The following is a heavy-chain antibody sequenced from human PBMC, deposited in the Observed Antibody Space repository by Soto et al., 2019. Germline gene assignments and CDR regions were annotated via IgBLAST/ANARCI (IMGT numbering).Heavy chain of an antibody. CDR2: IYYSGST. CDR3: PRENRKLPWGNGSAP. Sequence: SETLSLTCTVSGGSVSSGSYYWSWIRQPPGKGLEWIGYIYYSGSTNYNPSLKSRVAISVDTSKNQFSLKLSSVTAADTAVYNCPRENRKLPWGNGSAPGGQGTLVTVSS. CDR1: GGSVSSGSYY. V-gene: IGHV4-61*01. D-gene: IGHD1-7*01. J-gene: IGHJ5*02.